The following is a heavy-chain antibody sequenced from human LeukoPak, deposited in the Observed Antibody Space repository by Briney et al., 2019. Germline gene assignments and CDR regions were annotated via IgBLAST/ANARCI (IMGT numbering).Heavy chain of an antibody. D-gene: IGHD6-19*01. V-gene: IGHV4-59*01. CDR2: IYYSGST. CDR1: GGSISIYY. CDR3: ARDSSGWSGGYYYYYMHV. J-gene: IGHJ6*03. Sequence: PSETLSLTCTVAGGSISIYYWSWIRQPPGKGLEWIGYIYYSGSTNYNPSPKSRVTISVDTSKNQFSLKLSSVTAADTAVYYCARDSSGWSGGYYYYYMHVWGKGTTVTVSS.